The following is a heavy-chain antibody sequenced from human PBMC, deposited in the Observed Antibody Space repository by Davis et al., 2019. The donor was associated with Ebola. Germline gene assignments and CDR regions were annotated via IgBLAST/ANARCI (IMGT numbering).Heavy chain of an antibody. CDR1: GYTFTGNY. V-gene: IGHV1-2*02. Sequence: ASVKVSCKASGYTFTGNYMHWVPQAPGQGLEWMGWINPNSGGTNYAQKFQGRVTMTRDTSISTAYMELSRLRSDDTAVYYCAREGAEMATNTYYMDVWGKGTTVTVSS. D-gene: IGHD5-24*01. CDR3: AREGAEMATNTYYMDV. CDR2: INPNSGGT. J-gene: IGHJ6*03.